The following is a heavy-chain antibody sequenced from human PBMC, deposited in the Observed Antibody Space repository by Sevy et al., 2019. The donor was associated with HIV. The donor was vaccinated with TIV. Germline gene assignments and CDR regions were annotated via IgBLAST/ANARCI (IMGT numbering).Heavy chain of an antibody. J-gene: IGHJ4*02. D-gene: IGHD2-8*01. V-gene: IGHV3-23*01. CDR3: AREGCTKPHDY. Sequence: GGSLRLSCAASGFTFNIYSMSWVRQTPGKGLEWVAFLSFGCGKINHADSVKGRFTMSREDSKNAVYLQMNNLRVEDKAIYYCAREGCTKPHDYWGQGTLVTVSS. CDR1: GFTFNIYS. CDR2: LSFGCGKI.